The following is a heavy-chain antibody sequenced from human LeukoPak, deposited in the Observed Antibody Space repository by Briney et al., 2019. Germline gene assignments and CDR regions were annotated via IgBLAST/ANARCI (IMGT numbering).Heavy chain of an antibody. CDR2: IYPGDSDT. CDR3: ARLEWIQLWALFDY. D-gene: IGHD5-18*01. V-gene: IGHV5-51*01. Sequence: GESLKISCKGSEYFVTHHWIGWVRQMPGKGLEWMGIIYPGDSDTRYSPSFQGQVTISADKSISTAYVQWSSLKASDTAMYYCARLEWIQLWALFDYWGQGTLVTVSS. CDR1: EYFVTHHW. J-gene: IGHJ4*02.